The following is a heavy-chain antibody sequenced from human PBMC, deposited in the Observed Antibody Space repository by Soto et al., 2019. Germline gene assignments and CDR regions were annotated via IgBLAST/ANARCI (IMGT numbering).Heavy chain of an antibody. Sequence: ASVKVSCKASGYSFATYGFSWVRQAPGQGLECVGWISAHNGDTHYSQKFQGRVTLTTDTSKNTGYMELRSLTSDDTAVYFCATEPIYYNDRSGYYTLGHWGQGTLVTVSS. J-gene: IGHJ4*02. CDR2: ISAHNGDT. CDR1: GYSFATYG. V-gene: IGHV1-18*04. CDR3: ATEPIYYNDRSGYYTLGH. D-gene: IGHD3-22*01.